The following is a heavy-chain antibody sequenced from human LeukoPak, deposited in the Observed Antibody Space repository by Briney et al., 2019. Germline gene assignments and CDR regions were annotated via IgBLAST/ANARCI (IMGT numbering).Heavy chain of an antibody. Sequence: SETLSLTCTVSGDSISCNTCYWGWIRQPPGKGLEWIGTISYNGGAYYNPSLKGRLTISVDTSKNQSSLKLSSVTAADTAVYYCARHYPAEPGYSSAWYAFDYWGQGTLVTVSS. V-gene: IGHV4-39*01. CDR3: ARHYPAEPGYSSAWYAFDY. CDR1: GDSISCNTCY. J-gene: IGHJ4*02. D-gene: IGHD6-19*01. CDR2: ISYNGGA.